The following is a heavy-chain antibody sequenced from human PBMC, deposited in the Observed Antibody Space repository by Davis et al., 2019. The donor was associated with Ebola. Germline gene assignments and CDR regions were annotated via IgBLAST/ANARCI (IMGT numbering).Heavy chain of an antibody. CDR2: ISSSGSTI. D-gene: IGHD3-10*01. Sequence: GGSLRLSCAASGFTFSTYAMTWVRQAPGKGLEWVSYISSSGSTIYYADSVKGRFTISRDNAKNSLYLQMNSLRAEDTAVYYCARGLLWFRELKVDYYYGMDVWGQGTTVTVSS. V-gene: IGHV3-48*04. CDR1: GFTFSTYA. J-gene: IGHJ6*02. CDR3: ARGLLWFRELKVDYYYGMDV.